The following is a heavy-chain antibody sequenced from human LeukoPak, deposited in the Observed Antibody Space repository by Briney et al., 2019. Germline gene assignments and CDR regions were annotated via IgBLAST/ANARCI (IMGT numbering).Heavy chain of an antibody. CDR2: IWYDGSNK. Sequence: GGSLRLSCAASGFTFSSYGMHWVRQAPGKGLEWGAVIWYDGSNKYYADSVKGRFTISRDNSKNTLYLQMNSLRAEDTAVYYCARAEEYYDFWSGYWLDYWRQGTLVTVSS. CDR1: GFTFSSYG. D-gene: IGHD3-3*01. V-gene: IGHV3-33*01. J-gene: IGHJ4*02. CDR3: ARAEEYYDFWSGYWLDY.